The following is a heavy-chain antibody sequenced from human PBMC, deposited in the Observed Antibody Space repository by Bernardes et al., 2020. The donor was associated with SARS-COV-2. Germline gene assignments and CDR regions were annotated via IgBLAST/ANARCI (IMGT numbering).Heavy chain of an antibody. CDR3: ARGFGYCSGGSCYSDWYFDL. Sequence: GGSLRLSCAASGFTFTIYSMSWVRQAPGKGLEWVSSISSSSSYIYYADSVKGRFTISRDNAKNSLYLQMNSLRAEDTAVYYCARGFGYCSGGSCYSDWYFDLWGRGTLVTVSS. V-gene: IGHV3-21*01. J-gene: IGHJ2*01. CDR2: ISSSSSYI. CDR1: GFTFTIYS. D-gene: IGHD2-15*01.